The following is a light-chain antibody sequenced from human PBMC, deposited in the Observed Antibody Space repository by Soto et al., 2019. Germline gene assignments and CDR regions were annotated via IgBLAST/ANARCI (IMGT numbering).Light chain of an antibody. J-gene: IGKJ1*01. Sequence: IQVTQSPASLSASVGDRVTITCRTSQGIRSALGWYQQKPGKVPKLLIYAASTLQSGVPSRFSGSGSGRDFTLTISSLQPEDFATYYCLLDYAYFWAFGQGTKVDIK. CDR3: LLDYAYFWA. V-gene: IGKV1-6*01. CDR1: QGIRSA. CDR2: AAS.